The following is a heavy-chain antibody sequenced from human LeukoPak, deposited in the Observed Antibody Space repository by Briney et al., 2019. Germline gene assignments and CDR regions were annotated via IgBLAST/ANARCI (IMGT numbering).Heavy chain of an antibody. CDR2: IKQDGSEK. J-gene: IGHJ4*02. Sequence: GGSLRLSCAASGFTFSSYWMSWVRQAPGKGLEWVANIKQDGSEKYYVDSVKGRFTISRDNAKNSLYLQMNSLRAEDTGVYYCARQTGTTVAGFDYWGQGTLVTVSS. V-gene: IGHV3-7*01. D-gene: IGHD1-7*01. CDR3: ARQTGTTVAGFDY. CDR1: GFTFSSYW.